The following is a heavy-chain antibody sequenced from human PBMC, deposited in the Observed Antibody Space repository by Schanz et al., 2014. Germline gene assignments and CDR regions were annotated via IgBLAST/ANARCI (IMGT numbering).Heavy chain of an antibody. Sequence: EVQLVESGGGLIQPGGSLRLSCAASGFTFSSYSMNWVRQAPGKGLEWVSYISSSRSTIYYADSVKGRFTISRDNAKNPLYLQMNSLRDEDTAVYYCARGGATRFDYWGQGTLVTVSS. D-gene: IGHD1-26*01. CDR1: GFTFSSYS. V-gene: IGHV3-48*02. J-gene: IGHJ4*02. CDR3: ARGGATRFDY. CDR2: ISSSRSTI.